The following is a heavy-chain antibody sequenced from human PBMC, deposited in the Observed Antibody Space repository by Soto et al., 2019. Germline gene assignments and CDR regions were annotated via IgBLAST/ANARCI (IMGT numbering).Heavy chain of an antibody. D-gene: IGHD5-18*01. CDR1: GFTLSTSA. CDR2: IRDSGDST. J-gene: IGHJ4*02. Sequence: PGGSLRLSCVVSGFTLSTSAMSWGRQAPGKGLECVSAIRDSGDSTYYADSVRGRFTISRDNSKNTLYLQMNSLRAEDTAVYYCARDPGYSYGWDYWGQGTLVTVSS. CDR3: ARDPGYSYGWDY. V-gene: IGHV3-23*01.